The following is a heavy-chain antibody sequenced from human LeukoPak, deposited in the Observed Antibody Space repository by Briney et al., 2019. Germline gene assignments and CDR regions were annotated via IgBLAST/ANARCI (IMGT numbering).Heavy chain of an antibody. Sequence: GGSLRLSCAASGFIFSDHYMDWVRQAPGKGLEWVSAISGSGGSTYYADSVKGRFTISRDNSKNTLYLQMNSLRAEDTAVYYCAKDGMMIVVVITYFDYWGQGTLVTVSS. D-gene: IGHD3-22*01. J-gene: IGHJ4*02. CDR3: AKDGMMIVVVITYFDY. CDR1: GFIFSDHY. V-gene: IGHV3-23*01. CDR2: ISGSGGST.